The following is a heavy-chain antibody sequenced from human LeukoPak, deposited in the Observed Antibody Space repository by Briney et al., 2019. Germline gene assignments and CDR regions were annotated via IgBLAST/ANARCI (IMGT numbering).Heavy chain of an antibody. Sequence: ASVKVSCMASGYTFTSYDINWVRQATGQGLEWMGWMNPNSGNTGYAQKFQGRVTMTRNTSISTAYMELSSLRSEDTAVYYCARDCSSTSCYGFDYWGQGTLVTVSS. D-gene: IGHD2-2*01. J-gene: IGHJ4*02. CDR2: MNPNSGNT. V-gene: IGHV1-8*01. CDR1: GYTFTSYD. CDR3: ARDCSSTSCYGFDY.